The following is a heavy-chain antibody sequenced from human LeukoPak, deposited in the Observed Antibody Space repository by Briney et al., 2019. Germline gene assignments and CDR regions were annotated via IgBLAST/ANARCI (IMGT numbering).Heavy chain of an antibody. J-gene: IGHJ3*02. CDR2: IKQDGGEK. CDR1: GFNFSSYW. V-gene: IGHV3-7*01. CDR3: ARGTHYYDSSGNWDDGGEAFDI. D-gene: IGHD3-22*01. Sequence: PGGSLRLSCAASGFNFSSYWMNWVRQAPGKGLEWVANIKQDGGEKYYVDSVKDRFTISRDNAKNSLILQMNSLRAEDTAVYYCARGTHYYDSSGNWDDGGEAFDIWGQGTMVTVSS.